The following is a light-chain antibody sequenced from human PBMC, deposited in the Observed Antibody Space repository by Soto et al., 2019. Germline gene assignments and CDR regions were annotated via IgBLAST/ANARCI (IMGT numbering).Light chain of an antibody. J-gene: IGKJ2*01. Sequence: EIVLTQSPATLSLSPGQRATLSCRASQSVSSYLAWYQQKSGQAPRLLIYDASNRATGIPARFSGSGSGTDFTLTISSLEPEDFAVYYCQHRGNWPYTFGQGTKLEIK. V-gene: IGKV3-11*01. CDR3: QHRGNWPYT. CDR2: DAS. CDR1: QSVSSY.